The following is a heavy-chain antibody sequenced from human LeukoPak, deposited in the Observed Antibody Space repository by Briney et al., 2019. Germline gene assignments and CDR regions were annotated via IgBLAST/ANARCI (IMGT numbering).Heavy chain of an antibody. D-gene: IGHD3-3*01. CDR1: GGTFSSYA. CDR2: IIPIFGTA. Sequence: GASVTVSCKASGGTFSSYAISWVRQAPGQGLEWMGGIIPIFGTANCAQKFQGRVTITADESTSTGYMELSSLRSEDTAVYCCASFWSGYFRSCYYGMDVWGQGTTVTVSS. V-gene: IGHV1-69*13. J-gene: IGHJ6*02. CDR3: ASFWSGYFRSCYYGMDV.